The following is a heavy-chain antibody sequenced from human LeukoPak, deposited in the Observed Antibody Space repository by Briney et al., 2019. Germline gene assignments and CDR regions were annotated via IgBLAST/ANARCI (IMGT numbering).Heavy chain of an antibody. J-gene: IGHJ4*02. D-gene: IGHD3-16*01. CDR2: IYSGGST. CDR3: ARAWGF. Sequence: GGSLRLSCVGSGFTFSDAWMSWVRQAPGKGLEWVSVIYSGGSTYYADSVKGRFTISRDNSKNTLYLQMNSLRAEDTAVYYCARAWGFWGQGTLVTVSS. CDR1: GFTFSDAW. V-gene: IGHV3-66*02.